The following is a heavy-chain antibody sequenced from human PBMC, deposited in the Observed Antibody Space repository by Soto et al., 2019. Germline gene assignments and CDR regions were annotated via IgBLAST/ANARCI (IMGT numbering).Heavy chain of an antibody. CDR3: ARHWDIVVVVAADARRFDP. J-gene: IGHJ5*02. Sequence: SETLSLTCTVSGGSISSSSYYWGWIRQPPGKGLEWIGSIYYSGSTYYNPSLKGRVTRSVNTSKNQFSLKLSSVTAAETAVYYGARHWDIVVVVAADARRFDPWGQGTLVTVSS. CDR2: IYYSGST. CDR1: GGSISSSSYY. V-gene: IGHV4-39*01. D-gene: IGHD2-15*01.